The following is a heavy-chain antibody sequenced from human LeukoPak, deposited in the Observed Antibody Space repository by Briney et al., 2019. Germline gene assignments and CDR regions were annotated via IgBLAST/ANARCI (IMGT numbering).Heavy chain of an antibody. CDR1: GFTFSSYG. V-gene: IGHV3-30*18. Sequence: SGGSLRLSCAACGFTFSSYGMHWVRQAPGKGLVWVAVISRDGSNKYYADSVKGRFTISRDNSMNTLYLQMNSLRAEDTAVYYCAKNWVSWPECSRTSCYKGPFDYWGQGTLVTVSS. CDR2: ISRDGSNK. CDR3: AKNWVSWPECSRTSCYKGPFDY. J-gene: IGHJ4*02. D-gene: IGHD2-2*02.